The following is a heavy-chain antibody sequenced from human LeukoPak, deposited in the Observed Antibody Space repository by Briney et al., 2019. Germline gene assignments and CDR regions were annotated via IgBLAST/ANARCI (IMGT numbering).Heavy chain of an antibody. J-gene: IGHJ4*02. V-gene: IGHV3-23*01. CDR1: GFTFSSYA. Sequence: GSLRLSCAASGFTFSSYAMSWVRQAPGKGLEWVSAISGSGGSTYYADSVKGRFTISRDNSKNTLYLQMNSLRAEDTAVYYCANSHRYCSGGSCHYFDYWGQGTLVTVSS. CDR2: ISGSGGST. CDR3: ANSHRYCSGGSCHYFDY. D-gene: IGHD2-15*01.